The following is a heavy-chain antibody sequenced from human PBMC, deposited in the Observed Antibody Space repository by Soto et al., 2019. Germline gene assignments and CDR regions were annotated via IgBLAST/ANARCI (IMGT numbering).Heavy chain of an antibody. Sequence: ASVKVSCKASGGTFSSYAISWVRQAPGQGLEWMGWISAYNGNTNYAQKLQGRVTMTTDTSTSTAYMELRSLRSDDTAVYYCARRSTIFGVVIAAFDYWGQGTLVTVSS. CDR3: ARRSTIFGVVIAAFDY. J-gene: IGHJ4*02. CDR1: GGTFSSYA. D-gene: IGHD3-3*01. V-gene: IGHV1-18*01. CDR2: ISAYNGNT.